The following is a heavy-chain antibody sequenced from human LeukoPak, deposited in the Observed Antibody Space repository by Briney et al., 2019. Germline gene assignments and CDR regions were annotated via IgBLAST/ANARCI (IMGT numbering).Heavy chain of an antibody. CDR2: IYYSGTTT. J-gene: IGHJ4*02. CDR1: GGSISNSY. D-gene: IGHD5-12*01. CDR3: ARGFDSKSTYFDY. V-gene: IGHV4-59*01. Sequence: SETLSLSCTVSGGSISNSYWNWIRPPPGKGLEWMGYIYYSGTTTNYNPSLRSRVTISVDTSKSQFSMRLTSVTAADTAVYYCARGFDSKSTYFDYWGQGTLVTVSS.